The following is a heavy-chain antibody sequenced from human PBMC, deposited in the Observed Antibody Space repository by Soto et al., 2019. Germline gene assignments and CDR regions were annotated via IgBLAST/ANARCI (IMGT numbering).Heavy chain of an antibody. V-gene: IGHV4-30-4*08. D-gene: IGHD3-10*01. CDR3: ARIVGFEDYYYDRVG. J-gene: IGHJ6*03. Sequence: VQLQESGPGLVRPSQTLSLSCTVSGGSIRSDGYYWSWIRQPPGKVLEWVGYIYHSGRTYNNSSHRSRMNISLDTSKNHLSLTPMAVTATDTAGDNGARIVGFEDYYYDRVGGGKGTTVTV. CDR2: IYHSGRT. CDR1: GGSIRSDGYY.